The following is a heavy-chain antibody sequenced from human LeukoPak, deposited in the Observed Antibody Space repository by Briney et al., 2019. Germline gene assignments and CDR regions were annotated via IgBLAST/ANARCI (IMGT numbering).Heavy chain of an antibody. CDR2: IIPIFGTT. Sequence: GASVKVSCKASGGTFRSYVITWVRQAPGQGLEWMGGIIPIFGTTTYAQKFQGRVTITADESTSAVYLEPSSLRSEDTAVYYCARRSCGGVCQRSDYYYYGMDVWGQGTTVTVSS. V-gene: IGHV1-69*13. D-gene: IGHD2-21*02. CDR3: ARRSCGGVCQRSDYYYYGMDV. CDR1: GGTFRSYV. J-gene: IGHJ6*02.